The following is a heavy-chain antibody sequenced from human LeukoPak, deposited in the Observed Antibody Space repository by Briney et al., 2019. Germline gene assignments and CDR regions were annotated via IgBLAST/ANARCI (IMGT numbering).Heavy chain of an antibody. J-gene: IGHJ4*02. V-gene: IGHV4-38-2*01. CDR2: IYHSGVT. CDR1: GYSISSDFF. D-gene: IGHD3/OR15-3a*01. CDR3: ARLRTGFYGHY. Sequence: PSETLSLTCAVSGYSISSDFFWGWIRQPPGKGLEWIGNIYHSGVTNYNPSLKSRVTISVDTSKNQFSLQLSFVTAADTAVYYCARLRTGFYGHYRGQGTLVTVSS.